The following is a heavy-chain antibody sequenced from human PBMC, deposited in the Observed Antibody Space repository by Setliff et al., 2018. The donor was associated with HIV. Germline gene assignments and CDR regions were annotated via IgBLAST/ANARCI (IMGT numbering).Heavy chain of an antibody. V-gene: IGHV3-74*01. D-gene: IGHD1-1*01. J-gene: IGHJ4*02. CDR2: ISNDESNT. Sequence: LSLSCAASGFTFSSYWMHWVRQVPGEGLVWVSRISNDESNTNYADSVKGRFTISRDNAKNTLFLQMNSLRAEDTAVYYCVRGGLEGFYWGQGTLVTVSS. CDR1: GFTFSSYW. CDR3: VRGGLEGFY.